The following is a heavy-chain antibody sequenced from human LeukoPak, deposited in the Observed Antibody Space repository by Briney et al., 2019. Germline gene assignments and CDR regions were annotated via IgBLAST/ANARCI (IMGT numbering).Heavy chain of an antibody. V-gene: IGHV3-33*06. CDR3: AKDAQRGFDYSNSLEY. CDR2: IWSDGSNK. D-gene: IGHD4-11*01. J-gene: IGHJ4*02. CDR1: GFTFSHYG. Sequence: GGSLRLSCAASGFTFSHYGMHWVRQAPGRGLEWAAVIWSDGSNKFYADSVKGRFTISRDNSQNTVDLHMNILRAEDTAVYYCAKDAQRGFDYSNSLEYWGQGTLVTVSS.